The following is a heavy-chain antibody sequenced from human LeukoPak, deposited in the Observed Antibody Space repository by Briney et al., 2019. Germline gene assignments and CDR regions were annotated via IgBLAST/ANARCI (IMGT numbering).Heavy chain of an antibody. CDR2: IKQDGSEK. J-gene: IGHJ3*02. V-gene: IGHV3-7*01. CDR1: GFTFSSYW. Sequence: GGSLRLSCAASGFTFSSYWMSWVRQAPGKGLEWVANIKQDGSEKYYVDSVKGRFTISRDNAKNSLYLQMNSLRAEDTAVYYCARDSHDILSGYDSNAFDIWGQGTMVTVSS. CDR3: ARDSHDILSGYDSNAFDI. D-gene: IGHD3-9*01.